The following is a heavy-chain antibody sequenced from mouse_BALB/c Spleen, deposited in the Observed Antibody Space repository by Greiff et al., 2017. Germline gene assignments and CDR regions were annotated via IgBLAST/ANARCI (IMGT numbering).Heavy chain of an antibody. CDR1: GYSITSDYA. V-gene: IGHV3-2*02. J-gene: IGHJ3*01. Sequence: DVKLQESGPGLVKPSQSLSLTCTVTGYSITSDYAWNWIRQFPGNKLEWMGYISYSGSTSYNPSLKSRISITRDTSKNQFFLQLNSVTTEDTATYYCARRRDYDWFAYWGQGTLVTVSA. CDR2: ISYSGST. D-gene: IGHD2-4*01. CDR3: ARRRDYDWFAY.